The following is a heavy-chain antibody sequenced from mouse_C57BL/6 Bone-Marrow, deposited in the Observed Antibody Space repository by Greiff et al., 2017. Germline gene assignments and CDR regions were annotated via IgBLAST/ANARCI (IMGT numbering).Heavy chain of an antibody. CDR3: ALFITTVVAKAY. D-gene: IGHD1-1*01. CDR1: GYTFTSYW. Sequence: QVQLQQPGAELVKPGASVKLSCKASGYTFTSYWMHWVKQRPGQGLEWIGMIHPNSGSTNYNEKFKSKATLTVDKSSSTAYMQLSSLTSEDSAVYYCALFITTVVAKAYWGQGTLVTVSA. CDR2: IHPNSGST. V-gene: IGHV1-64*01. J-gene: IGHJ3*01.